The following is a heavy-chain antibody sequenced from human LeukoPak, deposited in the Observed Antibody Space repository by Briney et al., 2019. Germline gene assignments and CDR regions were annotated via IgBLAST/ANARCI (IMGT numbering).Heavy chain of an antibody. V-gene: IGHV3-21*01. J-gene: IGHJ6*03. CDR2: ISSSSTYK. CDR1: GFTFSSFT. CDR3: ARAEDYYYYYMDV. D-gene: IGHD2-15*01. Sequence: PGGSLRLSCAASGFTFSSFTMNWVRQAQGKGLEWVSSISSSSTYKDYIDSVKGRFTISRDNANNSLYRQINSLRVEDTAVYYCARAEDYYYYYMDVWGKGTTVTVSS.